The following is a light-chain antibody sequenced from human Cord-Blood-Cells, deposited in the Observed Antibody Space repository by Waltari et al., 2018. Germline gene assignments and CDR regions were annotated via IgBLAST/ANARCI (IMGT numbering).Light chain of an antibody. V-gene: IGLV2-23*01. J-gene: IGLJ2*01. CDR2: EGS. CDR3: CSYAGSSTL. Sequence: QSALTHPASVSGSPGQPIPISCTGPSSDVGSYNLVSWYQQHPGKAPKLMIYEGSKRPSGVSNRFSGSKSGNTASLTISGLQAEDEADYYCCSYAGSSTLFGGGTKLTVL. CDR1: SSDVGSYNL.